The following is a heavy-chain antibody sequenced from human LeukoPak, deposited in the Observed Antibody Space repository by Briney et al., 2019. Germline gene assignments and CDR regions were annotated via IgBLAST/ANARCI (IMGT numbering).Heavy chain of an antibody. D-gene: IGHD1/OR15-1a*01. CDR1: GGSISSGGYY. CDR3: ARGSGTGRPIFDS. Sequence: PSQTLSLTCTVSGGSISSGGYYWSWIRQPPGTGLEWIGYIYHSGSTYYNPSLKSRVTISVDRSKNQFSLTLNSVTAADTAVYFCARGSGTGRPIFDSWGQGILVTVSS. J-gene: IGHJ4*02. V-gene: IGHV4-30-2*01. CDR2: IYHSGST.